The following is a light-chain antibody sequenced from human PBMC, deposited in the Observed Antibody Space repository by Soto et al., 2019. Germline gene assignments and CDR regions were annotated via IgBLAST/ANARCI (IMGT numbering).Light chain of an antibody. CDR2: RNN. V-gene: IGLV1-44*01. CDR1: SSNIGSNT. Sequence: QSVLTQPPSASGTPGQRVTISCSGSSSNIGSNTANWYQQLPGTAPKLLIYRNNQRPSGVPDRFSGSKSGTSASLAISGLQSEDEADYFCAAWDDSLNGHVFGTGTNVTV. CDR3: AAWDDSLNGHV. J-gene: IGLJ1*01.